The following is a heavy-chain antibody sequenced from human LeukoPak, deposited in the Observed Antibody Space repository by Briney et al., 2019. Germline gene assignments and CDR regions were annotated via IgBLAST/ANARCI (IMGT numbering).Heavy chain of an antibody. V-gene: IGHV4-59*01. CDR1: GGSISSYY. CDR2: IYYSGST. J-gene: IGHJ4*02. Sequence: SETLSLTCTVSGGSISSYYWSWIRQPPGKGLEWIGYIYYSGSTNCNPSLKSRVTISVDTSKNQFSLKLSSVTAADTAVYYCARDNGDFPFDYWGQGTLVTVSS. D-gene: IGHD4-17*01. CDR3: ARDNGDFPFDY.